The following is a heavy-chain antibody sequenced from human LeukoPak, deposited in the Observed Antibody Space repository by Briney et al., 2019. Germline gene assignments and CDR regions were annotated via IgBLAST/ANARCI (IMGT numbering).Heavy chain of an antibody. J-gene: IGHJ4*02. Sequence: PSETPSLTCTVSGGSISTYYWSWIRQPPGKGLEWLGYIFYTGSTNYSPSLKSRVTMSIDTSKNQFSLKLSSVTAADTAVYYCTRTYSSSSVDYWGQGALVTVSS. CDR1: GGSISTYY. CDR2: IFYTGST. CDR3: TRTYSSSSVDY. V-gene: IGHV4-59*01. D-gene: IGHD6-6*01.